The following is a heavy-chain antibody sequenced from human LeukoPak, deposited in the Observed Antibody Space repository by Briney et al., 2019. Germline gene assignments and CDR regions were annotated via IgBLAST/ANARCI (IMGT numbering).Heavy chain of an antibody. CDR2: IIPIFGTA. Sequence: SVTVSCKASGGTFSSYTISWVRQAPGQGHEWMGGIIPIFGTANYAHTFQGRGTITTDKSTSTANLELSSLRSEDTAMYYYSSSAATPPGNIVVVPAAMSNWFDPWGQGTLVSVSS. CDR3: SSSAATPPGNIVVVPAAMSNWFDP. V-gene: IGHV1-69*05. D-gene: IGHD2-2*01. CDR1: GGTFSSYT. J-gene: IGHJ5*02.